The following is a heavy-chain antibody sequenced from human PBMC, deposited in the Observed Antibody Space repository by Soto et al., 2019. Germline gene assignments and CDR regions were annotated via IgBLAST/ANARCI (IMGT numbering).Heavy chain of an antibody. CDR3: ARSIQDVIGVAVPKDIGFDP. D-gene: IGHD6-19*01. J-gene: IGHJ5*02. V-gene: IGHV1-69*02. CDR2: IIPFLDLA. Sequence: QVQLVQSGAEVKRPGSSVKVSCQTSGGTFRTYTINWVRQAPGQGLEWMGRIIPFLDLANYPQKFQRRVTITADKSTSTSHMELRSMRSEDTAVYSCARSIQDVIGVAVPKDIGFDPWGKGTLVTVSS. CDR1: GGTFRTYT.